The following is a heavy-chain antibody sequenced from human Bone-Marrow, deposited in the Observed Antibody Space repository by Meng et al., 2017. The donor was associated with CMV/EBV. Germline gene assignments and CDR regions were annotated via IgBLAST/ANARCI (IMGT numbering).Heavy chain of an antibody. D-gene: IGHD2-2*02. J-gene: IGHJ6*02. CDR3: ARGTLGTNCSSTSCYTQVDYYYYYYGMDV. CDR2: MNPNSGNT. CDR1: GYTFTGYF. V-gene: IGHV1-8*02. Sequence: ASVKVSCKASGYTFTGYFIHWVRQAPGQGLEWMGWMNPNSGNTGYAQKFQGRVTMTRNTSISTAYMELSSLRSEDTAVYYCARGTLGTNCSSTSCYTQVDYYYYYYGMDVWGQGTTVTVSS.